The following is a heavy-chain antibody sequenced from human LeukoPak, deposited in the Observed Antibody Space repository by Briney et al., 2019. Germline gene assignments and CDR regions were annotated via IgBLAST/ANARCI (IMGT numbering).Heavy chain of an antibody. CDR2: ISYHGSDK. V-gene: IGHV3-30*10. Sequence: QPGRSLRLSCAASGFTFSAYNMHWVRQAPGKGLEWLAVISYHGSDKYYTDSVKGRFTISRDNPKNTLYLEMISLRPEDTAIYYCAKARAGTYGEFFDYWGQGALVTVSS. D-gene: IGHD3-10*01. J-gene: IGHJ4*02. CDR3: AKARAGTYGEFFDY. CDR1: GFTFSAYN.